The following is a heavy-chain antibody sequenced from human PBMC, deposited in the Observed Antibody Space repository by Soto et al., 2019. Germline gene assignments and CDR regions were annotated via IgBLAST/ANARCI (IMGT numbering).Heavy chain of an antibody. CDR3: APWFGAFDY. CDR2: ISYDGSNK. J-gene: IGHJ4*02. CDR1: GFTFSSYG. D-gene: IGHD3-10*01. V-gene: IGHV3-30*03. Sequence: QVQLVESGGGVVQPGRSLRLSCAASGFTFSSYGMHWVRQAPGKGLEGVAVISYDGSNKYYPYAVKGRFTISRDNSKNTLYMQLNSLRAEDTAVYYCAPWFGAFDYWGQGTLVTVSS.